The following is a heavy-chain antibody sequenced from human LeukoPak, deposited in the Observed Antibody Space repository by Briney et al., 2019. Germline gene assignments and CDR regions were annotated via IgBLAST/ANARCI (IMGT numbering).Heavy chain of an antibody. J-gene: IGHJ4*02. D-gene: IGHD6-13*01. V-gene: IGHV1-2*02. CDR1: GYTFTGYY. Sequence: ASVKVSCKASGYTFTGYYMHWVRQAPGQGLEWMGWINPNSGGTNYAQKFQGRVTMTRDTSISTAYMELSRLRSEDTAVYYCARGWGLIAAARIDYWGQGTLVTVSS. CDR2: INPNSGGT. CDR3: ARGWGLIAAARIDY.